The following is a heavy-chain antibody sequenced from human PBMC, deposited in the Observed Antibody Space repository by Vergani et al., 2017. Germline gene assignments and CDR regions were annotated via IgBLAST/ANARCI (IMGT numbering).Heavy chain of an antibody. CDR3: ARADIALYYFDY. V-gene: IGHV4-59*02. J-gene: IGHJ4*02. Sequence: VQLVESGGGLVQPGGSLRLSCAASGFTVSSNYMSWVRQAPGKGLEWIGYIYYSGSTNYNPSLKSRVTISVDTSKNQFSLKLSSVTAADTAVYYCARADIALYYFDYWGQGTLVTVSS. D-gene: IGHD2-21*01. CDR1: GFTVSSNY. CDR2: IYYSGST.